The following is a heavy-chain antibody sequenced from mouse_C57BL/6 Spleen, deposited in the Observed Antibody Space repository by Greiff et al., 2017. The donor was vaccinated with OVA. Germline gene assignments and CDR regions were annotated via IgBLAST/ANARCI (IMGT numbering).Heavy chain of an antibody. D-gene: IGHD1-1*01. CDR2: IWSGGST. J-gene: IGHJ4*01. CDR1: GFSLTSYG. Sequence: QVQLQQSGPGLVQPSQSLSITCTVSGFSLTSYGVHWVRQSPGKGLEWLGVIWSGGSTDYNAAFISRLSISKDNTKSQVFFKMNSLQAEDTAKYYCDRIDYGSSNRYAMDYWGQGTSVTVSS. V-gene: IGHV2-2*01. CDR3: DRIDYGSSNRYAMDY.